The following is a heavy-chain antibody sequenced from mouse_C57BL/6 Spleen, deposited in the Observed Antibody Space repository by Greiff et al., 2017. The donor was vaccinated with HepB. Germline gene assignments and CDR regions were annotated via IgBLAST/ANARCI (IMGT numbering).Heavy chain of an antibody. Sequence: QVQLKHSGPELVKPGASVKISCKASGYAFSSSWMNWVKQRPGKGLEWIGRIYPGDGDTNYNGKFKGKATLTADKSSSTAYMQLSSLTSEDSAVYFCARGYSNYDYAMDYWGQGTSVTVSS. CDR2: IYPGDGDT. D-gene: IGHD2-5*01. CDR1: GYAFSSSW. V-gene: IGHV1-82*01. CDR3: ARGYSNYDYAMDY. J-gene: IGHJ4*01.